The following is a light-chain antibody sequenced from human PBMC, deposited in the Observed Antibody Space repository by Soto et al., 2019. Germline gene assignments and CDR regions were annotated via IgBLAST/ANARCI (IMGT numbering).Light chain of an antibody. CDR1: RDIGSD. V-gene: IGKV1-39*01. J-gene: IGKJ3*01. Sequence: QMTQSPSSLSASVGDRISITCRASRDIGSDLSWYQQKPGKAPKLLIYAASSLQSGVPSRFTGSGSGTDFTLTITSLQPEDFATYYCQQSYITPRNFGPGTKVDIK. CDR2: AAS. CDR3: QQSYITPRN.